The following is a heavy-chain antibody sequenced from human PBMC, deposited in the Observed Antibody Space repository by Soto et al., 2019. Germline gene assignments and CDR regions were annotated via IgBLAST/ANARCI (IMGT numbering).Heavy chain of an antibody. CDR2: IIPIFGTA. CDR3: ARYGAPFGYDSSGYYLDP. D-gene: IGHD3-22*01. J-gene: IGHJ5*02. Sequence: QVQLVQSGAEVKKPGSSVKVSCKASGGTFSSYAISWVRQAPGQGLEWMGGIIPIFGTANYAQKFQGRVTITADESTRTAYMELSSLRSEDTAVYYCARYGAPFGYDSSGYYLDPWGQGTLVTVSS. CDR1: GGTFSSYA. V-gene: IGHV1-69*01.